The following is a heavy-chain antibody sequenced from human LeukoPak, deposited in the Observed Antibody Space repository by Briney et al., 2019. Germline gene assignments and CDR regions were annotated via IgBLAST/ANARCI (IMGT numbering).Heavy chain of an antibody. CDR3: ARSSYYYYGMDV. V-gene: IGHV4-39*01. CDR2: IYYSGST. CDR1: GGSISSSSYY. J-gene: IGHJ6*02. Sequence: SETLSLTCTVSGGSISSSSYYWGWIRQPPGKGLEWIGSIYYSGSTYYNPSLKSRVTISVDTSKNQFSLKLSSVTAADTAVYYCARSSYYYYGMDVWGQGTTVTVSS.